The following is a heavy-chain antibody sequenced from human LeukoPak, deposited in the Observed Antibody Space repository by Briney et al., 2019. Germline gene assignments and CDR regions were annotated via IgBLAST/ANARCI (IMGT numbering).Heavy chain of an antibody. D-gene: IGHD6-13*01. J-gene: IGHJ3*02. CDR1: GFTFSSYS. CDR3: ARAKTSDSSSWYQRFDAFDI. Sequence: GGSLRLSCAASGFTFSSYSMNWVRQAPGKGLEWVSSISSSSSYIYYADSVKGRFTISRDNAKNSLYLQMNSLRAEDTAVYYCARAKTSDSSSWYQRFDAFDIWGQGTMVTVSS. CDR2: ISSSSSYI. V-gene: IGHV3-21*01.